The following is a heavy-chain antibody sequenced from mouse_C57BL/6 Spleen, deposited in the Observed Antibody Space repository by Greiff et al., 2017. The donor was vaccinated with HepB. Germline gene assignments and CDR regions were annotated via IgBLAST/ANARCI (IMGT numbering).Heavy chain of an antibody. D-gene: IGHD1-1*01. V-gene: IGHV5-4*03. CDR3: ASYGSSYEGFAY. Sequence: EVKLVESGGGLVKPGGSLKLSCAASGFTFSSYAMSWVRQTPEKRLEWVATISDGGSYTYYPDNVKGRFTISRDNAKNNLYLQMSHLKSEDTAMYYCASYGSSYEGFAYWGQGTLVTVSA. CDR1: GFTFSSYA. J-gene: IGHJ3*01. CDR2: ISDGGSYT.